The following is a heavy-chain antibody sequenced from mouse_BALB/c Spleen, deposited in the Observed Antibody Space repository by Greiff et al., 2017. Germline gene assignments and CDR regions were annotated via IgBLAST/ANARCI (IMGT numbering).Heavy chain of an antibody. J-gene: IGHJ3*01. D-gene: IGHD2-4*01. V-gene: IGHV1-15*01. CDR1: GYTFTDYE. CDR3: TGYDYDWFAY. CDR2: IDPETGGT. Sequence: QVQLQQSGAELVRPGASVTLSCKASGYTFTDYEMHWVKQTPVHGLEWIGAIDPETGGTAYNQKFKGKATLTADKSSSTAYMELRSLTSEDSAVYYCTGYDYDWFAYWGQGTLVTVAA.